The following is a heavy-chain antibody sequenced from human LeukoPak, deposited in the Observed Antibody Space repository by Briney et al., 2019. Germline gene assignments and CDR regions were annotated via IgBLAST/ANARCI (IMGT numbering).Heavy chain of an antibody. CDR2: IYTSGST. J-gene: IGHJ4*02. Sequence: PSETLSLTCTVSGGSISSGSYYWSWIRQPAGKGLEWIGRIYTSGSTNYNPSLKSRVTISVDTSKNQFSLKLSSVTAADTAVYYCARGGLRFLEWSSDYWGQGTLVTVSS. D-gene: IGHD3-3*01. CDR1: GGSISSGSYY. CDR3: ARGGLRFLEWSSDY. V-gene: IGHV4-61*02.